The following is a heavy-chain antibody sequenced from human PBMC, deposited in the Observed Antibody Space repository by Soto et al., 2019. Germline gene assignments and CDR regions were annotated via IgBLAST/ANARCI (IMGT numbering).Heavy chain of an antibody. J-gene: IGHJ6*03. CDR3: ARDSRNYYYYMDV. V-gene: IGHV3-48*01. Sequence: EVQLVESGGGLVQPGGSLRLSCAASGFTFSSYNMNWVRQSPGKGLEWISDISLSSSTIFYADSVKGRFTISRDNAKNSLYLQINSLRAEDTAVYYCARDSRNYYYYMDVWGKGTTVTVSS. CDR1: GFTFSSYN. CDR2: ISLSSSTI.